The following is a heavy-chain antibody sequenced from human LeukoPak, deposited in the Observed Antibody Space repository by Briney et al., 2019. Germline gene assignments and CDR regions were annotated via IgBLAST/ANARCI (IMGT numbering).Heavy chain of an antibody. CDR1: GYTFTSYD. J-gene: IGHJ5*02. CDR2: MNPNSGNT. Sequence: ASVKVSCKASGYTFTSYDINWVRQATGQGLEWMGWMNPNSGNTGYAQKFQGRVTMTRNTSISTAYMELSSLRSEDTAVYYCARSLLLEPMSYNWFDPWGQGTLVTVSS. CDR3: ARSLLLEPMSYNWFDP. V-gene: IGHV1-8*01. D-gene: IGHD1-1*01.